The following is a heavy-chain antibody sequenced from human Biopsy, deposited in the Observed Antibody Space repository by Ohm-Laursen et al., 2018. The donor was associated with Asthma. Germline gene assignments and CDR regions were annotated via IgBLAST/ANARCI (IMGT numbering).Heavy chain of an antibody. D-gene: IGHD2-21*02. CDR2: INGDGSQK. CDR3: ANYEVVSAILPMDV. CDR1: GFTFGNFW. V-gene: IGHV3-7*01. Sequence: SLRLSCAASGFTFGNFWMSWRRQTPGKGLEWVATINGDGSQKSYVDSVTGRFTISRDNSKNSLHLEMNSLRAEDTAVYYCANYEVVSAILPMDVWGQGTTVTVSS. J-gene: IGHJ6*02.